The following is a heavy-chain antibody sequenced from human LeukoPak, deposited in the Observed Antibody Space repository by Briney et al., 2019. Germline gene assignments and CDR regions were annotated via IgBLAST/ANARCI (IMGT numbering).Heavy chain of an antibody. CDR1: GASISSYY. CDR2: IYYSRST. Sequence: SETLSLTCTVSGASISSYYWSWIRQPPGKGLEWIGYIYYSRSTNYKPSLKSRITISVDTSKNQFSLNLSSVTAADTAVYYCARDYGRRTQCDYWGQGTLVTVSS. J-gene: IGHJ4*02. V-gene: IGHV4-59*01. CDR3: ARDYGRRTQCDY. D-gene: IGHD2-15*01.